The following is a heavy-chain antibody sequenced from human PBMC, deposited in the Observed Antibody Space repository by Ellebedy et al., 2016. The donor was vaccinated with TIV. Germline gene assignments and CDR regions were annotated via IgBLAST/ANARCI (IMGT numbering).Heavy chain of an antibody. J-gene: IGHJ6*02. CDR1: GYTFTSYY. CDR2: IIPIFGTA. V-gene: IGHV1-69*13. Sequence: SVKVSCXASGYTFTSYYMHWVRQAPGQGLEWMGGIIPIFGTANYAQKFQGRVTITADESTSTAYMELSSLRSEDTAVYYCASSPRLHLGDSRPMDVWGQGTTVTVSS. D-gene: IGHD3-16*01. CDR3: ASSPRLHLGDSRPMDV.